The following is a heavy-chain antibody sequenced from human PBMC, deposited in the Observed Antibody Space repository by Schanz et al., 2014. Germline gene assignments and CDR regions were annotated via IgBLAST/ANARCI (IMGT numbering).Heavy chain of an antibody. J-gene: IGHJ3*02. CDR2: IQYTGIT. CDR1: GDSILSYY. Sequence: QVQLQESGPRLVKSSETLSLACVVSGDSILSYYWSWIRQSPGKGLDWIGYIQYTGITNYNPSLQSRVTMSEDPSKTRSSQGLSAVTAADTAVYYCARHVGSNWFYAFDIWGPGTMVTVSS. V-gene: IGHV4-59*08. CDR3: ARHVGSNWFYAFDI. D-gene: IGHD6-13*01.